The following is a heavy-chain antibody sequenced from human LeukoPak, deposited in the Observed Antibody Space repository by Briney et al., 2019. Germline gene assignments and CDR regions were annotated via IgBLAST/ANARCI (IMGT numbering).Heavy chain of an antibody. D-gene: IGHD4-17*01. CDR1: GGTFSSYA. V-gene: IGHV1-69*13. J-gene: IGHJ4*02. CDR3: ARALDYGDWGGFDY. CDR2: IIPIFGTA. Sequence: GASVTVSCKASGGTFSSYAISWVRQAPGQGLEWMGGIIPIFGTANYAQKFQGRVTITADESTSTAYMELSSLRSEDTAVYYCARALDYGDWGGFDYWGQGTLVTVSS.